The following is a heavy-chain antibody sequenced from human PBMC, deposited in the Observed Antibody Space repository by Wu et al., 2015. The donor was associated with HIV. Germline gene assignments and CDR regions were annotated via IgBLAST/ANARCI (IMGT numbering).Heavy chain of an antibody. J-gene: IGHJ5*01. Sequence: VQLVQSGAEVKKPGASVKVSCKASGYTFIDFYIHWVRQAPGQRLEWVGWYNPNTGGAHSGLDFLGRESPLTGDRRPSLQSTWTAHGVASDDTATYYCAREGRLLGFHPRVPIFVLPWGPTGSHWF. V-gene: IGHV1-2*02. CDR1: GYTFIDFY. D-gene: IGHD3/OR15-3a*01. CDR2: YNPNTGGA. CDR3: AREGRLLGFHPRVPIFVLPWGPTGSHWF.